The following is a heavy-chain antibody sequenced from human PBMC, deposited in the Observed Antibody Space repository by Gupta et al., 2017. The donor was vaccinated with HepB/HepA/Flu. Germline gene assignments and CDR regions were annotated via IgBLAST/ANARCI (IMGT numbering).Heavy chain of an antibody. V-gene: IGHV3-23*01. J-gene: IGHJ4*02. D-gene: IGHD6-13*01. CDR3: AKAGGIAAAGTSLYFVY. CDR2: ISVSGNRT. Sequence: EVQLLESGGGLVQPGGSLRLPCGASGFTFSNYGMSWVRQAPGKGLEWVSGISVSGNRTYYADSVKGRFTISRDNSKNTLYLQMNSLRVEDTAVYYCAKAGGIAAAGTSLYFVYWGQGSLVTVSS. CDR1: GFTFSNYG.